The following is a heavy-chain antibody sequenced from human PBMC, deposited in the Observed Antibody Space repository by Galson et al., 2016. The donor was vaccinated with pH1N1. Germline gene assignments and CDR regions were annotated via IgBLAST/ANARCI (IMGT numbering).Heavy chain of an antibody. Sequence: SLRLSCAASGFTFSTYAMHWVRQAPGKGLEWVAVISYDGSNKYYADSVKGRFTISRDDSKNMLYLQMNSLRAEVTAVYYCAKVVRGSSWPSFDYWGQGTLVTVSS. J-gene: IGHJ4*02. CDR1: GFTFSTYA. V-gene: IGHV3-30*04. CDR2: ISYDGSNK. CDR3: AKVVRGSSWPSFDY. D-gene: IGHD6-13*01.